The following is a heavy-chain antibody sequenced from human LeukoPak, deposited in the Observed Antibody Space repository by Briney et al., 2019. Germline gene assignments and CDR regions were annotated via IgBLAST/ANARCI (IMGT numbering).Heavy chain of an antibody. CDR3: ARDGALDV. Sequence: AASVKVSYQASGYTFTGYYMDWVRQAPGQGLEWMGWINPDSGDTNCAQKFQGRVTLTRDTSISSAYMELSGLISDDTAVYYCARDGALDVWGQGTTVTVS. CDR1: GYTFTGYY. V-gene: IGHV1-2*02. D-gene: IGHD3-10*01. CDR2: INPDSGDT. J-gene: IGHJ6*02.